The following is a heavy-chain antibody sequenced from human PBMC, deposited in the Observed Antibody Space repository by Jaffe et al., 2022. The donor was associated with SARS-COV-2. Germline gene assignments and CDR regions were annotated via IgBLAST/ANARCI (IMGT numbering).Heavy chain of an antibody. CDR2: IKSEADGGTT. Sequence: EVQLVESGGGLVKPGGSLRLSCAVSGITFNNAWMSWVRQAPGKGLEWVGHIKSEADGGTTDYITPVKGRFAVSRDDSKKMLYLQMNSLKTEDTAVYYCVTGGHYFGSWGQGTLVTVSS. J-gene: IGHJ4*02. CDR1: GITFNNAW. D-gene: IGHD5-12*01. CDR3: VTGGHYFGS. V-gene: IGHV3-15*01.